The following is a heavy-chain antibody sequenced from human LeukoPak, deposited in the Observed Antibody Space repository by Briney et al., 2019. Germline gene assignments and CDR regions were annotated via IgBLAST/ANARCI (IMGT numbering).Heavy chain of an antibody. J-gene: IGHJ6*02. CDR3: LSGVSAIGYYYYGMDV. CDR2: IYYSGST. D-gene: IGHD2-8*01. CDR1: GGSISSSSYY. V-gene: IGHV4-39*01. Sequence: SETLSLTCIVSGGSISSSSYYWGWIRQPPGKGLEWIGSIYYSGSTYYNPSLKSRVTISVDTSKNQFSLKLSSVTAADTAVYYCLSGVSAIGYYYYGMDVWGQGTTVTVS.